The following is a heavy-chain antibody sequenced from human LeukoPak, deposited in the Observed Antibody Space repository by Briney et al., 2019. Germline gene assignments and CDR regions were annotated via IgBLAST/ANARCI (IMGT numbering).Heavy chain of an antibody. CDR3: ARDYYYDTSGYYRFDY. Sequence: ASVKVSCKASGYTFTNYGITWVRQAPGQGLEWMGWISAYNGNTNYAQRLQGRANMTTDTSTTTVYLELRSLRSDDTAVYYCARDYYYDTSGYYRFDYWGQGTLVTVSS. CDR1: GYTFTNYG. V-gene: IGHV1-18*01. D-gene: IGHD3-22*01. J-gene: IGHJ4*02. CDR2: ISAYNGNT.